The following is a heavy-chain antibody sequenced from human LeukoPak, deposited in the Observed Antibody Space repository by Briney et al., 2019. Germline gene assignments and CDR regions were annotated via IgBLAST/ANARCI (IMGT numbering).Heavy chain of an antibody. CDR3: ARGRYYDILTGYLNIDY. Sequence: PGGSLRLSCAASGFTFSSYAMHWVRQAPGKGLEWVAVISYDGSNKYYADSVKGRFTISRDNSKNTLYLQMNSLRAEDTAVYYCARGRYYDILTGYLNIDYWGQGTLVTVSS. CDR1: GFTFSSYA. J-gene: IGHJ4*02. V-gene: IGHV3-30*04. D-gene: IGHD3-9*01. CDR2: ISYDGSNK.